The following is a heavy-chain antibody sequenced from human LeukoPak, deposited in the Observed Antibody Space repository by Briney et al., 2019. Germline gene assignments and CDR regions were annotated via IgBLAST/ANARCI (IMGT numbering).Heavy chain of an antibody. CDR3: ARHFDREIWFGEFTVGYFDY. D-gene: IGHD3-10*01. V-gene: IGHV4-34*01. CDR2: INHSGSA. Sequence: PSETLSLTCAVYGGSFSNYYWTWIRQPPGKGLEWIGEINHSGSARYNPSLKSRVIISVDTSKNQFSLKLSSVTAADTAVYYCARHFDREIWFGEFTVGYFDYWGQGTLVTVSS. CDR1: GGSFSNYY. J-gene: IGHJ4*02.